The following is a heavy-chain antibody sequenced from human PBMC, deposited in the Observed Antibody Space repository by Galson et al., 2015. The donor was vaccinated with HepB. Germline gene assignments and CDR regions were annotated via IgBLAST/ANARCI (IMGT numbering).Heavy chain of an antibody. CDR1: GFTFSSYA. Sequence: SLRLSCAASGFTFSSYAMHWVRQAPGKGLEWVAVISYDGSNKYYADSVKGRFTISRDNSKNTLYLQMNSLRAEDTAVYYCAGHTMVRGVISPAHWFDPWGQGTLVTVSS. V-gene: IGHV3-30*04. D-gene: IGHD3-10*01. CDR3: AGHTMVRGVISPAHWFDP. CDR2: ISYDGSNK. J-gene: IGHJ5*02.